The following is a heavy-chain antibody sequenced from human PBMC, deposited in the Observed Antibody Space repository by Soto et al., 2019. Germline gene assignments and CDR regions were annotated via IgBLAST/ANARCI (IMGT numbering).Heavy chain of an antibody. D-gene: IGHD4-17*01. V-gene: IGHV4-31*03. CDR3: ARGLSVTLFDN. CDR1: GGSISTGGYY. J-gene: IGHJ4*02. CDR2: IYYSGST. Sequence: QVQLQESGPGLVKPSQTLSLTCTVSGGSISTGGYYWTWIRQHPGKGLEWIGYIYYSGSTYYNPSLKSRVTISVDTSKNQFSLKLSSVTDADTAVYYWARGLSVTLFDNWGQGTLVTVSS.